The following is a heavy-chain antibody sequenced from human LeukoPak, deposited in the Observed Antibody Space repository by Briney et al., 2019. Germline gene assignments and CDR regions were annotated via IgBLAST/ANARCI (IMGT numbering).Heavy chain of an antibody. CDR1: GFTFSSYS. CDR2: ISSSSSYI. V-gene: IGHV3-21*01. CDR3: ARAQKGVFDFWSGYYAEGGGPYYFDY. D-gene: IGHD3-3*01. Sequence: GGSLRLSCAASGFTFSSYSMNWVRQAPGKGLEWVSSISSSSSYIYYADSVKGRFTISRDNAKNSLYLRMNSLRAEDTAVYYCARAQKGVFDFWSGYYAEGGGPYYFDYWGQGTLVTVSS. J-gene: IGHJ4*02.